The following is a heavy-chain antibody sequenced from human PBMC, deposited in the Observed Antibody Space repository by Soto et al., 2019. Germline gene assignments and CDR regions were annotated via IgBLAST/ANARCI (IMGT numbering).Heavy chain of an antibody. V-gene: IGHV1-69*13. CDR1: GGTFSSYA. CDR3: ARVRDCTNGVCQPAFDI. J-gene: IGHJ3*02. CDR2: IIPIFGTA. D-gene: IGHD2-8*01. Sequence: ASVKVSCKASGGTFSSYAISWVRQAPGQGLEWMGGIIPIFGTANYAQKFQGRVTITADESTSTAYMELSSLRSEDTAVYYCARVRDCTNGVCQPAFDIWGQGTMVTVSS.